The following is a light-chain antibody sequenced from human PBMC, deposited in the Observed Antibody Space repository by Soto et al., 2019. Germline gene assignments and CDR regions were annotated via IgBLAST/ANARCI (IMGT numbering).Light chain of an antibody. J-gene: IGLJ1*01. CDR1: SSDVGGYNY. Sequence: QSALTQPRSVSGSPGQSVTISCTGTSSDVGGYNYVSWYQQHPGKAPKFMIYDVSKRPSGVPDRFSGSKSGNTASLTISGLQAEDEADYYCCSYAGSHSLYVFGTGTKLTVL. CDR3: CSYAGSHSLYV. V-gene: IGLV2-11*01. CDR2: DVS.